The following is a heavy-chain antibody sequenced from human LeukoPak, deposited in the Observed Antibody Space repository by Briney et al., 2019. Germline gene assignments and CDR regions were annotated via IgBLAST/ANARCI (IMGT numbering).Heavy chain of an antibody. CDR1: GFTFSSYA. V-gene: IGHV3-30-3*02. Sequence: PGGSLRLSCAASGFTFSSYAMHWVRQAPGKGLEWVAVISYDGSNKYYADSVKGRFTISRDNSKNTLYLQMSSLRAEDTAVYYCAKCRDGYNIFDYWGQGTLVTVSS. J-gene: IGHJ4*02. CDR2: ISYDGSNK. D-gene: IGHD5-12*01. CDR3: AKCRDGYNIFDY.